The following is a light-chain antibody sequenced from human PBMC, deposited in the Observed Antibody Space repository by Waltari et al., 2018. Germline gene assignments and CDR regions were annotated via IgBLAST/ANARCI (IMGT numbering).Light chain of an antibody. Sequence: DIVMTQSPDSLAVSLGERATINCKSRQRVLYSSNNKNYLAWYQQKPGQPPKLLIPWASIRESGVPDRFSGSGSGTDFTLTISSLQAEDVAVYFCQQYFGIPLTFGGGTKVEIK. J-gene: IGKJ4*01. CDR2: WAS. V-gene: IGKV4-1*01. CDR1: QRVLYSSNNKNY. CDR3: QQYFGIPLT.